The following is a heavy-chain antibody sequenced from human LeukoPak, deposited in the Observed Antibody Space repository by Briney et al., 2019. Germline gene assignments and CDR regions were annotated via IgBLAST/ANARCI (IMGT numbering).Heavy chain of an antibody. Sequence: GASVKVSCKASGGTFSSYAISWVRQAPGQGLEWMGGIIPIFGTANYAQKFQGRVTITTGESTSTAYMELSSLRSDDTAVYYCARGFLGPATIAAYWGQGTLVTVSS. D-gene: IGHD2-2*02. V-gene: IGHV1-69*05. J-gene: IGHJ4*02. CDR3: ARGFLGPATIAAY. CDR2: IIPIFGTA. CDR1: GGTFSSYA.